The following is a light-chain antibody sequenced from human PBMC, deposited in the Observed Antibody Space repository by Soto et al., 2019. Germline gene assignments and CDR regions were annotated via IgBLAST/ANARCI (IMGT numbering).Light chain of an antibody. V-gene: IGLV1-40*01. CDR2: GNS. Sequence: QSVLTQPPSVSGAPGQRVTISCTGSSSNIGAGYDVHWYQQLPGTAPKLLIYGNSNRPSGVPDRFSGSKSGTSSSLAITGQQAEDEADYSCWSYDSSLNRVFGGGTKLTVL. CDR3: WSYDSSLNRV. CDR1: SSNIGAGYD. J-gene: IGLJ2*01.